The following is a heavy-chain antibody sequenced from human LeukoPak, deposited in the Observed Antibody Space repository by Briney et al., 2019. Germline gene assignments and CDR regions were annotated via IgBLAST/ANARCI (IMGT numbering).Heavy chain of an antibody. J-gene: IGHJ3*02. V-gene: IGHV3-74*01. CDR3: ARGTGYSVFDI. CDR1: GFTFSGYW. Sequence: RGSLRLSCAASGFTFSGYWMHWVRQVSSKGLVSVSRINSDESSTSYADSVKGRFTISRDNAKNTLYLQMNSLRAEDTAVYYCARGTGYSVFDIWGQGTMVTVSS. CDR2: INSDESST. D-gene: IGHD1-26*01.